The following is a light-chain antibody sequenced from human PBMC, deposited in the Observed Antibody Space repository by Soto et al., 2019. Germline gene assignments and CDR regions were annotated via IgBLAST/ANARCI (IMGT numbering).Light chain of an antibody. J-gene: IGKJ2*01. CDR3: QHTNSFPYA. V-gene: IGKV1-12*01. Sequence: DLPMTQSPSSVSASVGDRVTITCRASQGINSWLAWYQQKPGKAPKLLIYAASSLQRGVPSRFSGSGSGTDFSLTISSLQPEDSATYYCQHTNSFPYAFGQGTKLEIK. CDR2: AAS. CDR1: QGINSW.